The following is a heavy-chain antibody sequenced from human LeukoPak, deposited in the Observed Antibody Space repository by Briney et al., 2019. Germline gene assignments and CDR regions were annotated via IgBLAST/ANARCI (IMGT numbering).Heavy chain of an antibody. Sequence: SETLSLTCTVSSGSISSSSYYWGWIRQPPGKGLEWIGSIYYSGSTYYNPSLKSRVTISVDTSKNQFSLKLSSVTAADTAVYYCARVGVVLLWFGGMDVWGQGTTVTVSS. CDR3: ARVGVVLLWFGGMDV. CDR2: IYYSGST. J-gene: IGHJ6*02. D-gene: IGHD3-10*01. V-gene: IGHV4-39*07. CDR1: SGSISSSSYY.